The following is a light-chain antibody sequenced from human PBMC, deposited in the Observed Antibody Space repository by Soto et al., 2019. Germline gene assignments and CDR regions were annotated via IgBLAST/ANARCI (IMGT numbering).Light chain of an antibody. Sequence: DIQMTQSPSTLSASVGDRVTITCRASQNINSWLAWYQQKPGKAPKLLIHKASSLESGVPSGFKRRWFGAKIHSTNRNLPVYDSATLYWQQEGALPLNFGGGTKVEIK. CDR3: QQEGALPLN. CDR2: KAS. J-gene: IGKJ4*01. CDR1: QNINSW. V-gene: IGKV1-5*03.